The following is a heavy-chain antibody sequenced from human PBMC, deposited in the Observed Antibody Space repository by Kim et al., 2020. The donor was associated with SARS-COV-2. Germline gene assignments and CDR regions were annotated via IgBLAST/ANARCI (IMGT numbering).Heavy chain of an antibody. V-gene: IGHV3-30*18. Sequence: GGSLRLSCAASGFTFSSYGMHWVRQAPGKGLEWVAVISYDGSNKYYADSVKGRFTISRDNSKNTLYLQMNSLRAEDTAVYYCAKDHYGDYYYGMDVWGPGTTVTVSS. J-gene: IGHJ6*02. CDR2: ISYDGSNK. CDR1: GFTFSSYG. CDR3: AKDHYGDYYYGMDV. D-gene: IGHD4-17*01.